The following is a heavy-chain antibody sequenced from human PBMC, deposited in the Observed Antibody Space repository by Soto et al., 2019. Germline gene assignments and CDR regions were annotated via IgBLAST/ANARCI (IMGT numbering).Heavy chain of an antibody. D-gene: IGHD1-26*01. CDR3: AKDIRSGSSPAAGTFDI. J-gene: IGHJ3*02. CDR1: GFTFDDYA. Sequence: SLKISCAASGFTFDDYAMHWVRQAPGKGLEWVSGISWNSGSIGYADSVKGRFTISRDNAKNSLYLQMNSLRAEDTALYYCAKDIRSGSSPAAGTFDIWGQGTMVTVSS. V-gene: IGHV3-9*01. CDR2: ISWNSGSI.